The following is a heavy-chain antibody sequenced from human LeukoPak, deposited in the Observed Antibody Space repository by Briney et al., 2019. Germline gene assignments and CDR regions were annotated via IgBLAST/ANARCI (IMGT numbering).Heavy chain of an antibody. D-gene: IGHD3-10*01. Sequence: SVKVSCKASGGTFSSYAISWVRQAPGQGLEWMGGIIPIFGTANYAQKFQGRVTITADESTSTAYMELSSLRSEDTAVYYCARGVGDGSGSYYYYYMDVWGKGTTVTVSS. CDR2: IIPIFGTA. J-gene: IGHJ6*03. CDR1: GGTFSSYA. CDR3: ARGVGDGSGSYYYYYMDV. V-gene: IGHV1-69*13.